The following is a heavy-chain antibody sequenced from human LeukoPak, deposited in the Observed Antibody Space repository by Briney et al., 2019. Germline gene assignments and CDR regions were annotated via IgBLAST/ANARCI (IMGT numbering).Heavy chain of an antibody. Sequence: PGGSLRLSCTTSGFIFSNYGMHWVRQAPGKGLEWVALIRNDIPKDGINKYYADSVRGRFTISRDNSKNTVYLQMNSLRVADTAMYYRAKGDSNWGQGILVTVSS. CDR2: IRNDIPKDGINK. V-gene: IGHV3-30*02. J-gene: IGHJ4*02. CDR3: AKGDSN. D-gene: IGHD6-13*01. CDR1: GFIFSNYG.